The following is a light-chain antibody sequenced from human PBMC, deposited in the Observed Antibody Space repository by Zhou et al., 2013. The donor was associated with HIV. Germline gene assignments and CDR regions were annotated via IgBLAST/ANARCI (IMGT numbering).Light chain of an antibody. J-gene: IGKJ2*04. CDR3: QQLRTYLCS. CDR1: QSISSW. Sequence: DIQMTQSPSTLSASVGDRVTITCRASQSISSWLAWYQQKPGKAPKLLIYKASSLESGVPSRFSGSGSGTEFTLTISSLQPDDFATYYCQQLRTYLCSFGQGTKLE. V-gene: IGKV1-5*03. CDR2: KAS.